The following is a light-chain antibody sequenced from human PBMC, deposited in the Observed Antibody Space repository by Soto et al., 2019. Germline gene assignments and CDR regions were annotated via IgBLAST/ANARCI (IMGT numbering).Light chain of an antibody. V-gene: IGKV1-39*01. CDR2: GAS. CDR3: QQTYSTPIT. Sequence: DVLVTQSPSSLSAPVGDRVTITCRASQIIVTYLSWYQQRPGKAPTLLIYGASTLQRGVPSRFNGSGSGTDFTLTINSLQPEDSATYYCQQTYSTPITFGRGTRLEIK. CDR1: QIIVTY. J-gene: IGKJ5*01.